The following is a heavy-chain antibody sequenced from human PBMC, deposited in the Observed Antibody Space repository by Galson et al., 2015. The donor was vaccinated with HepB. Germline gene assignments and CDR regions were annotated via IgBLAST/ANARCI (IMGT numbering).Heavy chain of an antibody. D-gene: IGHD2-15*01. V-gene: IGHV3-48*02. Sequence: SLRLSCAASGFTFSSYSMNWVRQAPGKGLEWVSYISSSSSTIYYADSVKGRFTISRDNAKNSLYLQRNSLRDEDTAVYYCARGSGCSGGSCYGYFDYWGQGTLVTVSS. CDR1: GFTFSSYS. CDR3: ARGSGCSGGSCYGYFDY. CDR2: ISSSSSTI. J-gene: IGHJ4*02.